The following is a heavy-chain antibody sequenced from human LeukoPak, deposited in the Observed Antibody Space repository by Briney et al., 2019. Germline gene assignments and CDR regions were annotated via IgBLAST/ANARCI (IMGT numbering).Heavy chain of an antibody. Sequence: GGSLRLSCVVSGITFSGYSMIWVRQAPGKELEWLSFMTTSGNTIFYAESVKDRFTISRDNAKKSLYLQMNSLRDEDTAVYYCARGIVATIGGDYWGQGTLVTVSS. CDR3: ARGIVATIGGDY. CDR1: GITFSGYS. V-gene: IGHV3-48*02. D-gene: IGHD5-12*01. J-gene: IGHJ4*02. CDR2: MTTSGNTI.